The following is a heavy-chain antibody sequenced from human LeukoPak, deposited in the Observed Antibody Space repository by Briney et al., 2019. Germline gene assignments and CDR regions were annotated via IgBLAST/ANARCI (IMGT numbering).Heavy chain of an antibody. Sequence: PGGSLRLSCAASGLTISSYAMHWVRQAPGKGLEWVAVISYDGSNKYYADSVKGRFTISRDNSKNTLYLQMNSLRAEDTAVYYCARDQGRSMVRSGYFDYWGQGTLVTVSS. J-gene: IGHJ4*02. CDR2: ISYDGSNK. V-gene: IGHV3-30*01. CDR1: GLTISSYA. CDR3: ARDQGRSMVRSGYFDY. D-gene: IGHD5-18*01.